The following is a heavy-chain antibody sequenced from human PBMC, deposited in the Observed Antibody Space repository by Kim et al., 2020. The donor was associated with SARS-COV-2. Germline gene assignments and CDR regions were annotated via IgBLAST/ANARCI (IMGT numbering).Heavy chain of an antibody. D-gene: IGHD3-3*01. V-gene: IGHV4-61*01. CDR2: IYYSGNT. J-gene: IGHJ4*02. CDR3: ARAPNDFWSSYPYYFDY. Sequence: SETLSLTCTVSGGSVSSGSYFWSWIRQPPGKGLEWIGYIYYSGNTNYNPSLKSRVTMSVDTSKNQFSLNLRSVTAADTAVYYCARAPNDFWSSYPYYFDYWGQGTLVTVSS. CDR1: GGSVSSGSYF.